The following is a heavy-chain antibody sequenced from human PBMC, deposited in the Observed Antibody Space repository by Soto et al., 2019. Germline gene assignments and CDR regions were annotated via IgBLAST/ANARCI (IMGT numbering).Heavy chain of an antibody. V-gene: IGHV2-5*02. D-gene: IGHD6-19*01. CDR1: GFSLSRTRLA. CDR3: AHIVVAGLGYYFDY. Sequence: QITLKESGPTLVKPTQTLTLTCTFSGFSLSRTRLAVGWIRQPPGTALEWLALIYWDDDKRYSPFLKSRLTITKDTSKNQVVLTMSNMDPVDTARYYCAHIVVAGLGYYFDYWCQGTLVTVSS. CDR2: IYWDDDK. J-gene: IGHJ4*02.